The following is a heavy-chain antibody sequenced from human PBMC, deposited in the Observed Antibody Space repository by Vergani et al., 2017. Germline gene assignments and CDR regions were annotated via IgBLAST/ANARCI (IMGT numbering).Heavy chain of an antibody. CDR3: ARDKGLSGGDDAFDI. CDR2: ISYDGSNK. Sequence: QVQLVESGGGVVQPGRSLRLSCAASGFTFSSYAMHWVRQAPGKGLEWVAVISYDGSNKYYADSVKGRFTISRDNSKNTLYLQMNSLRAEDTAVYYCARDKGLSGGDDAFDIWGQGTMVTVSS. V-gene: IGHV3-30-3*01. J-gene: IGHJ3*02. CDR1: GFTFSSYA. D-gene: IGHD3-3*01.